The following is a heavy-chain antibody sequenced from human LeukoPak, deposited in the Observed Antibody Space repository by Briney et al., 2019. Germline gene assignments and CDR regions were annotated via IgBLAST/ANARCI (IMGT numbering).Heavy chain of an antibody. CDR3: AREAHGSGSVYSDL. CDR2: INPNSGGT. V-gene: IGHV1-2*02. J-gene: IGHJ5*02. CDR1: GYTFTVNY. Sequence: ASVTVSCTSSGYTFTVNYIHWVRRAPGQGLEWMGWINPNSGGTMYAQQFQGRVIMTRDTSIGTAYMELSSLRSDDTAVYYCAREAHGSGSVYSDLWGQGTLVTVSS. D-gene: IGHD3-10*01.